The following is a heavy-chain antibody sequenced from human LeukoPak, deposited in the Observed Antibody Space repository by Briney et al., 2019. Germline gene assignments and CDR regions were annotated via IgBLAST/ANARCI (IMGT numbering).Heavy chain of an antibody. CDR2: ISAYTGDT. D-gene: IGHD2-21*02. CDR3: ARGMGLRLRPSRFDP. J-gene: IGHJ5*02. V-gene: IGHV1-18*01. Sequence: ASVKVSCKTSGYTFTNHGIGWVRQAPGQGLEWMGWISAYTGDTHYVQKFNDRVTMTIDTSTSTAYMELTSPRSDDTAFYYCARGMGLRLRPSRFDPWGQGTLVTVSS. CDR1: GYTFTNHG.